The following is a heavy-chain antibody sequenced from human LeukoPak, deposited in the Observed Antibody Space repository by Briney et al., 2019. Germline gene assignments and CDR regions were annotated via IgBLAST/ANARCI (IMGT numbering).Heavy chain of an antibody. CDR2: IYYSGRT. Sequence: PSETLSLTCGVSGGSVSSASYYWSWIRQPPGKGPEWIGYIYYSGRTAYNPSLASRATISVDTSKNQFSLKLSSVAAADPTVYNCATLLIDRAKISWFDPWGQGTLVTVSS. CDR3: ATLLIDRAKISWFDP. J-gene: IGHJ5*02. V-gene: IGHV4-61*01. D-gene: IGHD2-15*01. CDR1: GGSVSSASYY.